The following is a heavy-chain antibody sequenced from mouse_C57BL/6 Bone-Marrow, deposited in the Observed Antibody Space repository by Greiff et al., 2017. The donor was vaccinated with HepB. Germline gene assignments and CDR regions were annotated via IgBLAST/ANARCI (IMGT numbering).Heavy chain of an antibody. J-gene: IGHJ2*01. CDR2: IDPSDSET. CDR3: ARKGVGFDY. CDR1: GYTFTSYW. Sequence: VQLQQPGAELVRPGSSVKLSCKASGYTFTSYWLHWVKQRPIQGLEWIGNIDPSDSETHYNQKFKDKATLTVDKSSSTAYMQLSSLTAEDSAVYYCARKGVGFDYWGQGTTLTVSS. V-gene: IGHV1-52*01.